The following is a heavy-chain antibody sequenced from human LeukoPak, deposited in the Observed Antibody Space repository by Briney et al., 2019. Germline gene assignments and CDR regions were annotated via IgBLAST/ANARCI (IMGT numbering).Heavy chain of an antibody. D-gene: IGHD5-18*01. CDR1: GFTFSSYG. CDR3: ARAGTWIQLWLRSDAFDI. J-gene: IGHJ3*02. V-gene: IGHV3-33*01. Sequence: GRSLRLSCAASGFTFSSYGMHWVRQAPGKGLEWVAVIWYDGSNKYYADSVKGRFTISRDNSKNTLYLQMNSLRAEDTAVYYCARAGTWIQLWLRSDAFDIWGQGTMVTVSS. CDR2: IWYDGSNK.